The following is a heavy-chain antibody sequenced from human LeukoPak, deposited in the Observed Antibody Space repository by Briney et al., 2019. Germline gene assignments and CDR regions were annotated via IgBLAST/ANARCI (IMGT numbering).Heavy chain of an antibody. CDR3: ARDLRYYDFWTGYYSDAFDI. Sequence: GSLRLSCAASGFTFSSYSMNWVRQAPGKGLEWVSSISSSSSYIYYADSVKGRFTISRDNAKNSLYLQMNSLRAEDTAVYYCARDLRYYDFWTGYYSDAFDIWGQGTMVTVSS. V-gene: IGHV3-21*01. J-gene: IGHJ3*02. CDR1: GFTFSSYS. D-gene: IGHD3-3*01. CDR2: ISSSSSYI.